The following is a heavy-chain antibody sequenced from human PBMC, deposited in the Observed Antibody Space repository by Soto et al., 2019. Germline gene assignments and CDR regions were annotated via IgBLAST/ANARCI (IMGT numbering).Heavy chain of an antibody. CDR3: ARHGGACSSTSCYNLLPPHYGDHSIHD. CDR1: GYSFTSYW. J-gene: IGHJ4*03. D-gene: IGHD2-2*02. CDR2: IYPGDSDT. Sequence: GESLKVSCKGSGYSFTSYWSGWLRQMPEKGLEWMGIIYPGDSDTRYIPSFQGQVTISADKSISTAYLQWSSLKASDTAMYYCARHGGACSSTSCYNLLPPHYGDHSIHDWGPRSRVA. V-gene: IGHV5-51*01.